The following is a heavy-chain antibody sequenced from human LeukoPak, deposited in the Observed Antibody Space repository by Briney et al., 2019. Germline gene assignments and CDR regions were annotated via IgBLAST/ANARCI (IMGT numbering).Heavy chain of an antibody. CDR2: IYYSGST. Sequence: SETLSLTCTVSGGSISSYYWSWIRQPPGKGLGWIGYIYYSGSTNYNPSLKSRVTISVDTSKNRFSLKLSSVTAADTAVYYCARTSSSFRGWFDPWGQGTLVTVSS. D-gene: IGHD6-6*01. V-gene: IGHV4-59*01. CDR3: ARTSSSFRGWFDP. J-gene: IGHJ5*02. CDR1: GGSISSYY.